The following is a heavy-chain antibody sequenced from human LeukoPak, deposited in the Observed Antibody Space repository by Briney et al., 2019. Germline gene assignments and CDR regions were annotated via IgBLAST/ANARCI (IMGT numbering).Heavy chain of an antibody. Sequence: ASVKVSCKASGYTFTSYYMRWVRQAPGQGLEWMGIINPSGGSTSYAQKFQGRVTITADKSTSTAYMELSSLRSEDTAVYYCARVRQQLSRKYYYYYMDVWGKGTTVTVSS. CDR2: INPSGGST. J-gene: IGHJ6*03. D-gene: IGHD6-13*01. V-gene: IGHV1-46*01. CDR1: GYTFTSYY. CDR3: ARVRQQLSRKYYYYYMDV.